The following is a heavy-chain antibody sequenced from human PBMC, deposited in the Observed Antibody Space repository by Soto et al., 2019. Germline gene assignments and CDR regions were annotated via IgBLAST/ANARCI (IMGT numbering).Heavy chain of an antibody. V-gene: IGHV1-3*01. CDR2: INAGNGNT. J-gene: IGHJ4*02. Sequence: ASVKVSCKASGYTFTGYAMHWVRQAPGQRLEWMGWINAGNGNTKYSQKFQGRVTITRDTSASTAYMELSSLRSEDTTVYYCARAVAVPADFDYWGQGTLVTVSS. D-gene: IGHD6-19*01. CDR3: ARAVAVPADFDY. CDR1: GYTFTGYA.